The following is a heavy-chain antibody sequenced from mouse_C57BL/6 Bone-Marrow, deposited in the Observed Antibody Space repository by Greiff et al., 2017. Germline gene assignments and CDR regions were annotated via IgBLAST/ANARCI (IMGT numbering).Heavy chain of an antibody. Sequence: QVQLQQPGAELVRPGTSVKLSCKASGYTFTSYWMHWVKQRPGQGLEWIGVIDPSDSYTNYNQKFKGKATLTVDPSSSTAYMQLSSLTSEDSAVYYCAGRVFDYWGQGTTLTVSS. CDR3: AGRVFDY. CDR1: GYTFTSYW. J-gene: IGHJ2*01. CDR2: IDPSDSYT. V-gene: IGHV1-59*01.